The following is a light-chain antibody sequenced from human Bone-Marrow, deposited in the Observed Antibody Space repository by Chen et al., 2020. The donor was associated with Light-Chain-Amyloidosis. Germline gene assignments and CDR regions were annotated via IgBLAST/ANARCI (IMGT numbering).Light chain of an antibody. V-gene: IGLV3-21*02. J-gene: IGLJ3*02. CDR3: QVWDRSSDRPV. Sequence: SYVLTQPSSVSVAPGQTATIACGGNNIGATSVHWYQQTPGQAPLRVVYDDSNRPSGIPERLSGSNSGNTATLPISRVEAGDEADYYCQVWDRSSDRPVFGGGTKLTVL. CDR2: DDS. CDR1: NIGATS.